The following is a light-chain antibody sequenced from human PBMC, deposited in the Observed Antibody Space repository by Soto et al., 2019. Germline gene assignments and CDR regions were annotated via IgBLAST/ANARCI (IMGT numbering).Light chain of an antibody. CDR3: QQRKSRLT. Sequence: PGDRATLSCRASQSVNSYLAWYQQRPGQAPRLLIYDASNRAPGIPARFSGSGSGTDFTLTISSLEPEDFAVYYCQQRKSRLTFGGGTRVEIK. J-gene: IGKJ4*01. V-gene: IGKV3-11*01. CDR2: DAS. CDR1: QSVNSY.